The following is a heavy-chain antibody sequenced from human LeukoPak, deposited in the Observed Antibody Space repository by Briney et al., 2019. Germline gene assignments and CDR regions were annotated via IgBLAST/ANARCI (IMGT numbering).Heavy chain of an antibody. Sequence: SETLSPTCTVSGGSISSYYWSWIRQPPGKGLEWIGYIYYSGSTNYNPSLKSRVTISVDTSKNQFSLKLSSVTAADTAVYYCARVYGSGSREVRYIDYWGQGTLVTVSS. J-gene: IGHJ4*02. CDR1: GGSISSYY. CDR3: ARVYGSGSREVRYIDY. D-gene: IGHD3-10*01. V-gene: IGHV4-59*01. CDR2: IYYSGST.